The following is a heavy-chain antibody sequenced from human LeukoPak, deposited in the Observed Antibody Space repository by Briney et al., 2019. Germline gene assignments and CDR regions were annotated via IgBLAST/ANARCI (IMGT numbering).Heavy chain of an antibody. V-gene: IGHV3-9*01. Sequence: PGGSLRLSCAASGFTFDDYAMHWVRQAPGKGLEWVSGISWNSGSIGYADSVKGRFTISRDNAKNSLYLQMNSLRAEDTALYYCAKATYISYAFDIWGQGTMVTVSS. CDR2: ISWNSGSI. D-gene: IGHD1-14*01. CDR1: GFTFDDYA. CDR3: AKATYISYAFDI. J-gene: IGHJ3*02.